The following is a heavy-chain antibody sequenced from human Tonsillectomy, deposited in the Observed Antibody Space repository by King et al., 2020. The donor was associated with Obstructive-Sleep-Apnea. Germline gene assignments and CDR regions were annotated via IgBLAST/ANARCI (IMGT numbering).Heavy chain of an antibody. CDR1: GFTFSSYA. V-gene: IGHV3-23*04. D-gene: IGHD3-22*01. CDR3: AKDLSSPYYYDSSGDYFGY. J-gene: IGHJ4*02. CDR2: IIGSGGST. Sequence: VQLVESGGGLVQPGGSLRLSCAASGFTFSSYAMSWVRQAPGKGLEWVSAIIGSGGSTYYAAPVKGRFPISRDNAKNTLYLQMNSLRAEDTAVYYCAKDLSSPYYYDSSGDYFGYWGQGTLVTVSS.